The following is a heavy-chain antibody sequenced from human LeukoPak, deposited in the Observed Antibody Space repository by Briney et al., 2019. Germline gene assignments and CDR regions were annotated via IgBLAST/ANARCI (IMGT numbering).Heavy chain of an antibody. J-gene: IGHJ4*02. CDR3: ARDFEDVGYFDY. D-gene: IGHD3-9*01. CDR1: GFTFSSYA. V-gene: IGHV3-30-3*01. Sequence: GGSLRLSCAASGFTFSSYAMHWVRQAPGKGLEWVAVISYDGSNKYYADSVKGRFTTSRDNSKNTLYLQMNSLRAEGTAVYYCARDFEDVGYFDYWGQGTLVTVSS. CDR2: ISYDGSNK.